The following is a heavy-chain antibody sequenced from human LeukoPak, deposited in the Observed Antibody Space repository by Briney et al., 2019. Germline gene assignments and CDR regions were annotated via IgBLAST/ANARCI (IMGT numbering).Heavy chain of an antibody. CDR2: ISSSSSYI. CDR3: ARDIGDFDAFDI. CDR1: GFTFSSYS. V-gene: IGHV3-21*01. J-gene: IGHJ3*02. Sequence: PGGSLRLSCTASGFTFSSYSMNWVRQAPGKGLEWVSSISSSSSYIYYADSVKGRFTISRDNAKNSLYLQMNSLRAEDTAVYYCARDIGDFDAFDIWGQGTMVTVSS. D-gene: IGHD3-16*01.